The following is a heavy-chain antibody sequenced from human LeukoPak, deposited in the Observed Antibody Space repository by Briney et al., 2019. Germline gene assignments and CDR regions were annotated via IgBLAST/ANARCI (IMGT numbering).Heavy chain of an antibody. V-gene: IGHV4-4*07. J-gene: IGHJ4*02. CDR3: ASSTQSYGGLYGFDY. CDR2: IYTSGST. Sequence: PSETLSLTCTVSGGSISSYYWSWIRQPAGKGLEWIGRIYTSGSTNYNPSLKSRVTMSVDTSKNQFSLKLSSVTAADTAVYYCASSTQSYGGLYGFDYWGQGTLVTVSS. D-gene: IGHD1-26*01. CDR1: GGSISSYY.